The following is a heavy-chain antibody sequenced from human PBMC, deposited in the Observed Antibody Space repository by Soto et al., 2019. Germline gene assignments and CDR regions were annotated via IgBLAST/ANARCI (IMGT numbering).Heavy chain of an antibody. CDR2: ISGGGATT. D-gene: IGHD6-19*01. CDR3: AKHAGYSSDPFDY. CDR1: GFTFSYYA. J-gene: IGHJ4*02. Sequence: EVQLLESGGGLVQPGGSLRLSCAGSGFTFSYYAMSWVRQTPGTGLEWVSGISGGGATTYYAASVKGRFTISRDNSKNTLYLQINSLRAEDTVIYHCAKHAGYSSDPFDYWGQGTLVTVSS. V-gene: IGHV3-23*01.